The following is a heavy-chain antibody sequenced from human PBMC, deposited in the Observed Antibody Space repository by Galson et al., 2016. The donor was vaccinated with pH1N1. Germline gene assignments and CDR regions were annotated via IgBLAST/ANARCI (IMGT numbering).Heavy chain of an antibody. CDR3: ARSARVWFDSCGYYPHYFDN. CDR1: GYTFTRNW. CDR2: IYPGDSDT. Sequence: QSGAEVKKPGESLKISCQASGYTFTRNWIAWVRQMPGRGLEWMGMIYPGDSDTRYNPSFQGQVTISADKSISTTYLHWSSLDASDPAMYFCARSARVWFDSCGYYPHYFDNWGQGTLVTVSS. J-gene: IGHJ4*02. V-gene: IGHV5-51*01. D-gene: IGHD3-22*01.